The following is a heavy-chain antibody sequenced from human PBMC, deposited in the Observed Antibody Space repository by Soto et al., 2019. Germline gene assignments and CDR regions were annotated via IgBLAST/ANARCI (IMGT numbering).Heavy chain of an antibody. Sequence: QVQLVQSGSEVKKPRSSVKVSCKAAGGTFSSYAISWVRQAPGQGLEWMGGIIPIFGTANYAQKFQGRVTITADESTSTDYMELSSLRSEDTAVYYCARDPQYGDYESDTGWGQGTLVTVSS. V-gene: IGHV1-69*01. CDR1: GGTFSSYA. CDR3: ARDPQYGDYESDTG. CDR2: IIPIFGTA. D-gene: IGHD4-17*01. J-gene: IGHJ4*02.